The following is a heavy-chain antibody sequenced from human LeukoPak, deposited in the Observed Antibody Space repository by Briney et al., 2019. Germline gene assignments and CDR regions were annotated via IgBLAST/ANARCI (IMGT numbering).Heavy chain of an antibody. CDR3: VRQGGSYWENHFDF. Sequence: GESLKISCKVSGYSFTSYWIGWVRQMPGKGLEWMGIIYPGDSDTRYRPSFQGHVTISADKSISTAYLQWSSLKASDTAMYYCVRQGGSYWENHFDFWGQGSLVTVSS. CDR2: IYPGDSDT. CDR1: GYSFTSYW. V-gene: IGHV5-51*01. J-gene: IGHJ4*02. D-gene: IGHD1-26*01.